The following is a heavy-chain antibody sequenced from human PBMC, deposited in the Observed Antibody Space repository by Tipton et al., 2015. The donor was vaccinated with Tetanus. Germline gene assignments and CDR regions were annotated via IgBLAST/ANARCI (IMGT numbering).Heavy chain of an antibody. D-gene: IGHD3/OR15-3a*01. CDR2: IYTGGST. CDR3: VRANYEFPKKGPFDY. V-gene: IGHV3-53*01. CDR1: GFIVSSSY. J-gene: IGHJ4*02. Sequence: SLRLSCGGSGFIVSSSYMHWVRQAPGKGLEWVAVIYTGGSTYYADSVRGRFTISRDNSRDTLFLQMNSLRVDDTAVYYCVRANYEFPKKGPFDYWGPGSLVIVSS.